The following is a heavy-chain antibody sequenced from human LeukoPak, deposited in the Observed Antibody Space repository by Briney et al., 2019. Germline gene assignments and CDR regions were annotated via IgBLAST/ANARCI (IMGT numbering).Heavy chain of an antibody. CDR1: GFSVSNSD. J-gene: IGHJ3*01. D-gene: IGHD3-10*01. Sequence: PGGSLRLSCAASGFSVSNSDMHWVRQVLGNGLEWVSVIGSSGDIYYSGSVKGRFAISRDSAKNSFDLQMNNLRAGDTAMYYCARGGPGEALHVWGQGTMVTVSS. CDR3: ARGGPGEALHV. CDR2: IGSSGDI. V-gene: IGHV3-13*04.